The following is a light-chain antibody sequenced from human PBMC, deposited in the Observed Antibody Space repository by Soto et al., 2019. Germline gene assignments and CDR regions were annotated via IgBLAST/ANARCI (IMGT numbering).Light chain of an antibody. CDR1: QSITER. V-gene: IGKV3-15*01. J-gene: IGKJ4*01. Sequence: MVMTQAPETLAEGPGEVANRCCKARQSITERVVVYQPTPGQAPRSLIFGAFTRAAGVPARFSGSGSGTEFTLTISSLQSEDSAVYFCQQYNNWPLFGGGIKV. CDR2: GAF. CDR3: QQYNNWPL.